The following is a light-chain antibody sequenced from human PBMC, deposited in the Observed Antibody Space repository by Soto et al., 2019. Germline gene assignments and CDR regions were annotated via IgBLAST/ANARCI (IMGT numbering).Light chain of an antibody. V-gene: IGKV1-5*01. Sequence: DIQVTQSAATLSASVGDRVTITCRASQSISSWLAWYQQKPGKAPKLLIYDASSLQSGVPSRFRGSGSGTEFTLTISSLQPDDFATYYCQQYDSYPWTFGQGTKVDIK. CDR2: DAS. CDR3: QQYDSYPWT. CDR1: QSISSW. J-gene: IGKJ1*01.